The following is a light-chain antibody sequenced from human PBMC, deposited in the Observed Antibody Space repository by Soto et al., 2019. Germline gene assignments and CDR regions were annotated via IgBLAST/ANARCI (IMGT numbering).Light chain of an antibody. V-gene: IGLV3-21*02. CDR2: DDG. Sequence: SYELTQPPSVSVATGQTARITWGGNNIESKSVHWYHQRPGQAPVLVLYDDGNRPSGIPERLSGSNSGSTATLTISSLEASDEADYFCQVWDISSDQYLCGPGTKVTVL. CDR1: NIESKS. CDR3: QVWDISSDQYL. J-gene: IGLJ1*01.